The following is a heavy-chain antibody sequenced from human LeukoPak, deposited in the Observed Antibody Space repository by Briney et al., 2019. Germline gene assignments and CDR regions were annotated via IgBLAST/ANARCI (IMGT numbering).Heavy chain of an antibody. V-gene: IGHV3-23*03. D-gene: IGHD6-19*01. J-gene: IGHJ4*02. CDR1: GFTFSSYG. Sequence: GGSLRLSCAASGFTFSSYGMSWVRQAPGKGLEWVSVIYSGGTTYYADSVKGRFTISRDYFKNTLYLQMNSLRAEDTALYYCATSGWSNFDHWGQGTLVTVSS. CDR3: ATSGWSNFDH. CDR2: IYSGGTT.